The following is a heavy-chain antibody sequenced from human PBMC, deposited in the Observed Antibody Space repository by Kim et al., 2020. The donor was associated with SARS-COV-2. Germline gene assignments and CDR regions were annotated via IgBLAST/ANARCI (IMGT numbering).Heavy chain of an antibody. CDR1: GFTFSSYG. CDR3: AKDMYYDSSGYYYVYVFDY. V-gene: IGHV3-30*18. Sequence: GSLRLSCAASGFTFSSYGMHWVRQAPGKGLEWVAVISYDGSNKYYADSVKGRFTISRDNSKNTLYLQMNSLRAEDTAVYYCAKDMYYDSSGYYYVYVFDYWGQGTLVTVSS. J-gene: IGHJ4*02. CDR2: ISYDGSNK. D-gene: IGHD3-22*01.